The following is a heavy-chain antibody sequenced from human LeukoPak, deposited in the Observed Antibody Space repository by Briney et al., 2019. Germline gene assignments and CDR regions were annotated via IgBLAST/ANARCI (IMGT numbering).Heavy chain of an antibody. CDR3: ARHFLIVGATHFDY. D-gene: IGHD1-26*01. Sequence: SETLSLTCAVYGGSFSGYYWSWIRQPPGKGLEWIGEINHSGSTNYNPPLKSRVTISVDTSKNQFSLKLSSVTAADTAVYYCARHFLIVGATHFDYWGQGTLVTVSS. J-gene: IGHJ4*02. V-gene: IGHV4-34*01. CDR2: INHSGST. CDR1: GGSFSGYY.